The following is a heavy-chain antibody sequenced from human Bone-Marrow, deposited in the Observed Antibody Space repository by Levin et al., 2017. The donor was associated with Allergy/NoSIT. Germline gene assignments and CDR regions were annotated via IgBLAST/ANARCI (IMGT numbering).Heavy chain of an antibody. D-gene: IGHD4-17*01. CDR1: GGSVSSGSYY. V-gene: IGHV4-61*01. Sequence: GSLRLSCTVSGGSVSSGSYYWSWIRQPPGKGLEWIGYIYYSGSTNYNPSLKSRVTISVDTSKNQFSLKLSSVTAADTAVYYCAGGIDDYGEGWFDPWGQGTLVTVSS. J-gene: IGHJ5*02. CDR3: AGGIDDYGEGWFDP. CDR2: IYYSGST.